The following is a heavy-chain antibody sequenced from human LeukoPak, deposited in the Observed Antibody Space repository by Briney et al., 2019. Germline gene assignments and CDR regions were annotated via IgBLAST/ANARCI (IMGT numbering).Heavy chain of an antibody. CDR2: INPNSGGT. CDR1: GYTFTGYY. V-gene: IGHV1-2*02. Sequence: ASVKVSCKASGYTFTGYYMHWVRQAPGQGLEWMGWINPNSGGTNYAQKFQGRVTMTRDTSISTAYMELSRLRSDDTAVYYCARVSSWYRFYFDYWGQGTLVTVSS. CDR3: ARVSSWYRFYFDY. D-gene: IGHD6-13*01. J-gene: IGHJ4*02.